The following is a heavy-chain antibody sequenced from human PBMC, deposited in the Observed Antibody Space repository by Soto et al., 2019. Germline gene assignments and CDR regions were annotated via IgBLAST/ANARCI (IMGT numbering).Heavy chain of an antibody. V-gene: IGHV1-18*01. CDR3: ASGMYYYDSSGYYSSFDY. J-gene: IGHJ4*02. Sequence: WGSLRLSCAVSGFTFTSYGISCVRQAPGQGLEWMGWISAYNGNTNYAQKLQGRVTMTTDTSTSTAYMELRSLRSDDTAVYYCASGMYYYDSSGYYSSFDYWGQGTLVTVSS. CDR1: GFTFTSYG. D-gene: IGHD3-22*01. CDR2: ISAYNGNT.